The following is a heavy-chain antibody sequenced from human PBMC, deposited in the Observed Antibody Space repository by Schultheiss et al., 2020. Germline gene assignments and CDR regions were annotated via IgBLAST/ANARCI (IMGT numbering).Heavy chain of an antibody. Sequence: SETLSLTCTVSGGSISSGSYYWSWIRQPAGKGLEWIGRIYTSGSTNYNPSLKSRVTISLDKSKNQFSLKLTSVTAADTAVYFCTRGPRVLTLIVRGAPRGFDPWGQGTPVTVSS. CDR1: GGSISSGSYY. CDR3: TRGPRVLTLIVRGAPRGFDP. V-gene: IGHV4-61*02. CDR2: IYTSGST. D-gene: IGHD3-10*01. J-gene: IGHJ5*02.